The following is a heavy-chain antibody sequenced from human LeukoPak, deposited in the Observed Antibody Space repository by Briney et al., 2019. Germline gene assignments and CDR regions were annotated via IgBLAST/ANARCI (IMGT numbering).Heavy chain of an antibody. V-gene: IGHV4-30-4*08. Sequence: PSETLSLTCSVSGGSISSGDYYWSWIRQPPGKGLEWIGYIYYSGSTYYNPSLKSRVTISVETSKNQFSLRLSSVTAADTAVYYCARVYYDSSNYYYVFSWGQGTLVTVSS. J-gene: IGHJ4*02. CDR1: GGSISSGDYY. D-gene: IGHD3-22*01. CDR3: ARVYYDSSNYYYVFS. CDR2: IYYSGST.